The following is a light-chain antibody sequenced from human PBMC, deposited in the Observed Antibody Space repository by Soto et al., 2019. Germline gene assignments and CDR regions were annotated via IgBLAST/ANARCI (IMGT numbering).Light chain of an antibody. CDR2: KAS. V-gene: IGKV1-5*03. Sequence: IHMTQAPSTLCVSRGDIATITFRASQTISIWLAWYQQKPGKAPRLLIYKASTLKSGVPSRFSGSGSGTEFTLTISSLQPEDFATYYCQQLYSFPLTFGGGTKVDIK. J-gene: IGKJ4*01. CDR3: QQLYSFPLT. CDR1: QTISIW.